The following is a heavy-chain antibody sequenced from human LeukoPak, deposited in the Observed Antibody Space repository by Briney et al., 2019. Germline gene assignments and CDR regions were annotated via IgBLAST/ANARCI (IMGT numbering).Heavy chain of an antibody. D-gene: IGHD5-18*01. CDR2: INTKTGNP. Sequence: ASVKVSCKASGYTFTSYAMNWVRQAPGQGLEWMGWINTKTGNPTYAQGFTGRFVFSLDTSVSTSYLQISSLKAEDTAVYYCARDGVDTLFDPWGQGTLVTVSS. V-gene: IGHV7-4-1*02. J-gene: IGHJ5*02. CDR3: ARDGVDTLFDP. CDR1: GYTFTSYA.